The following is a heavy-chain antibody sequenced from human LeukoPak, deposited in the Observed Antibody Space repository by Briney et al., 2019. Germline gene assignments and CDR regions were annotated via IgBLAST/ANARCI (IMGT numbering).Heavy chain of an antibody. Sequence: SETLSLTCTVSGGSISSSSYYWGWIRQPPGKGLEWIGSIYHSGSTYYNPSLKSRVTISVGTSKNQFSLKLSSVTAADTAVYYCARLTTMSRLFDIWGQGTMVTVSS. CDR3: ARLTTMSRLFDI. V-gene: IGHV4-39*01. CDR1: GGSISSSSYY. D-gene: IGHD3-10*02. CDR2: IYHSGST. J-gene: IGHJ3*02.